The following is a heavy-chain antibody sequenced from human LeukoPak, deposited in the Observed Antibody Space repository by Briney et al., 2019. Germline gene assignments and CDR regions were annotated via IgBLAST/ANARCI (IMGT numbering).Heavy chain of an antibody. D-gene: IGHD6-19*01. CDR3: ARDYSSGPDV. V-gene: IGHV3-11*01. J-gene: IGHJ6*02. Sequence: GGSLRLSCAASGFTFSDYYMSWVRQAPGKGLEWVSYISSSGSTIYYADSVKGRFTISRDNAKNALHLQMNSLRAEDTAVYYCARDYSSGPDVWGQGTTVTVSS. CDR2: ISSSGSTI. CDR1: GFTFSDYY.